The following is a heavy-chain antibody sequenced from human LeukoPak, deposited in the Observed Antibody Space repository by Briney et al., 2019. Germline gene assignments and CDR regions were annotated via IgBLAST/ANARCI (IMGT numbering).Heavy chain of an antibody. CDR2: ISSSGSTT. J-gene: IGHJ4*02. CDR3: ARDQAWLPDY. V-gene: IGHV3-48*03. D-gene: IGHD5-12*01. CDR1: GFTFSSYE. Sequence: GGSLRLSCAASGFTFSSYEMNWVRRAPGKGLEWLSYISSSGSTTYHADSVKGRFTISRDNAKNSLYLQMNSLRAEDTAVYYCARDQAWLPDYWGQGTLVTVSS.